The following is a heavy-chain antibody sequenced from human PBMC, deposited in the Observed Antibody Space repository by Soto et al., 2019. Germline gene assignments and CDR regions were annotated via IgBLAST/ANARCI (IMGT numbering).Heavy chain of an antibody. D-gene: IGHD4-17*01. CDR1: GGSITSGPYY. CDR3: ARLFGDYVGWFDP. J-gene: IGHJ5*02. Sequence: QVQLQESGPGLVKPSQTLSLTCTVSGGSITSGPYYWSWIRQHPGKGLEWIGYIYYTGSTYSNPSLERRITMSVDTSKNQFPLKLSSVTAAATAVYYCARLFGDYVGWFDPWGQGTLVTVSS. V-gene: IGHV4-31*03. CDR2: IYYTGST.